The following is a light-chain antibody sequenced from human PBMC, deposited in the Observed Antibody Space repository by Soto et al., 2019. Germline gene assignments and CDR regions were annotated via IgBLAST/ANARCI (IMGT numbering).Light chain of an antibody. V-gene: IGLV1-44*01. CDR2: SNN. CDR3: APWDDSLNGWV. J-gene: IGLJ3*02. Sequence: QSVVTQPPSASGTPGQRVTIFCSGSSSNIGSNTVNWYQQLPGAAPKLLIYSNNQRPSGVPDRFSGSKSGTSASLAISGLQSEDEADYYCAPWDDSLNGWVFGGGTKVTVL. CDR1: SSNIGSNT.